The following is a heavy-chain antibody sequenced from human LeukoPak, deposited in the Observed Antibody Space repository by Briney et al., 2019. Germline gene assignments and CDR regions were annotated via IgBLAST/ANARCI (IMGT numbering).Heavy chain of an antibody. CDR1: GFTFSSYW. CDR2: ISGSGGST. Sequence: GGSLKLSCAASGFTFSSYWMPWVRQAPGKGLEWVSAISGSGGSTYYADSVKGRVPSSRDNSKITRDVQINSLRAEDTAVYYWAKGGYCSSPSCFTFDYWGQGTLVTVSS. D-gene: IGHD2-2*02. J-gene: IGHJ4*02. V-gene: IGHV3-23*01. CDR3: AKGGYCSSPSCFTFDY.